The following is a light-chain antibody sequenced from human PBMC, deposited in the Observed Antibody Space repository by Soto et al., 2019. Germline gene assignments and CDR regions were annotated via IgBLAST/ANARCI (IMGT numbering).Light chain of an antibody. CDR3: QQYKHWPWT. J-gene: IGKJ1*01. V-gene: IGKV1-13*02. Sequence: AIPMTQSRCAMGVTVRGIVTIICGASQGISNYLAWYQQKPGKAPKLLIYDASSLESGVPSRFSGSGSGTDFTLTISSLQPEDFAVYYCQQYKHWPWTFGQGTKVDIK. CDR1: QGISNY. CDR2: DAS.